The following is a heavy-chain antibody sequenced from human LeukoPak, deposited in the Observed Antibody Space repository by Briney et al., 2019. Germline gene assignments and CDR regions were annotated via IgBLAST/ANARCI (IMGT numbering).Heavy chain of an antibody. D-gene: IGHD2-21*02. CDR1: GFIFDRYV. V-gene: IGHV3-23*01. Sequence: GGSLRLSCAASGFIFDRYVMSWVRQAPGKGLEWVSGISGNGGTTYYPDSVKGRFTISRDNSRNTLYLQMNSLRGDDTAVYYCAKDRIGCSGDCFSDTENFQNWGQGILVTVSS. CDR3: AKDRIGCSGDCFSDTENFQN. J-gene: IGHJ1*01. CDR2: ISGNGGTT.